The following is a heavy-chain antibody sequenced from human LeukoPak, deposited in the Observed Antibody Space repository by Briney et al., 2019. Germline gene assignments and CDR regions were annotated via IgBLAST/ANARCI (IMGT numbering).Heavy chain of an antibody. J-gene: IGHJ4*02. V-gene: IGHV3-23*01. D-gene: IGHD4-23*01. CDR1: GFTFSNYG. Sequence: PGRSLRLSCAASGFTFSNYGVHWVRQAPGRGLEWVSVISGGDGSTDYADSVEGRFTISRDNSNNTVYLQMTSLRVEDTAVYYCAKGNAYGGNSVPFYWGQGTLATVSA. CDR2: ISGGDGST. CDR3: AKGNAYGGNSVPFY.